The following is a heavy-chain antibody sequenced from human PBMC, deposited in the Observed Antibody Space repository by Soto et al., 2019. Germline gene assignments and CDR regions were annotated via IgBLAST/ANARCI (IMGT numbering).Heavy chain of an antibody. Sequence: SVKVSCKSSAGTFSAYAINLVRQAPGQGLEWMGGIIPIFGTANYAQKFQGRVTIIVDESTNTTYMELSSLRSEDTAVYYCERDFGFEETYNWLDPWGQGTPVTVSS. CDR3: ERDFGFEETYNWLDP. J-gene: IGHJ5*02. CDR1: AGTFSAYA. V-gene: IGHV1-69*13. D-gene: IGHD3-10*01. CDR2: IIPIFGTA.